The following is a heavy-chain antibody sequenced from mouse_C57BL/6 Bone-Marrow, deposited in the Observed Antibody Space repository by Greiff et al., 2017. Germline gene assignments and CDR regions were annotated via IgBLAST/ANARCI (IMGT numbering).Heavy chain of an antibody. CDR2: ISYDGSN. J-gene: IGHJ4*01. D-gene: IGHD2-3*01. Sequence: EVKLMESGPGLVKPSPSLSLSCSVTGYSITSGYYWNWIRQFPGNKLEWMGYISYDGSNNYNPTFKNRISLTSEPSKNQFFLKLNSVTTEDAATYYCARGGWLLPLYAMDYWGQGTSVTVSS. CDR1: GYSITSGYY. CDR3: ARGGWLLPLYAMDY. V-gene: IGHV3-6*01.